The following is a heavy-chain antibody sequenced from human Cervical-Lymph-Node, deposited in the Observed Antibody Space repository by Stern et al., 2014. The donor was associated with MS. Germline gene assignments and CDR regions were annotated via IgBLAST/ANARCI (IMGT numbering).Heavy chain of an antibody. J-gene: IGHJ4*02. CDR3: AKCLQPYSSGWYQAADY. Sequence: QVQLVQSGGGAVQPGRSLRLSCAASGFTFSTYNMHWVRQTPGKGLEWVSVISYDGNNIYSSDAVKGRFSISRDNFKNTLYLDMNSLRAEDTAVYYCAKCLQPYSSGWYQAADYWGQGTLVTVSS. D-gene: IGHD6-19*01. CDR2: ISYDGNNI. V-gene: IGHV3-30*18. CDR1: GFTFSTYN.